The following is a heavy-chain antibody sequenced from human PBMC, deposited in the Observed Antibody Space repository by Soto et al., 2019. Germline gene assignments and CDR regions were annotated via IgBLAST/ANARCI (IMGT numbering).Heavy chain of an antibody. J-gene: IGHJ4*02. Sequence: PSEPLSLTCTISGGSVRNSNYYWGWIRQSPGKWLEWIGSVYYRGRSYSKSSVKSRVTISVDTSKNQFSLNLNSVTASDTAVYYCVSQRTSVLTQAYFDYWGPGALVPVS. CDR2: VYYRGRS. D-gene: IGHD2-8*01. V-gene: IGHV4-39*01. CDR1: GGSVRNSNYY. CDR3: VSQRTSVLTQAYFDY.